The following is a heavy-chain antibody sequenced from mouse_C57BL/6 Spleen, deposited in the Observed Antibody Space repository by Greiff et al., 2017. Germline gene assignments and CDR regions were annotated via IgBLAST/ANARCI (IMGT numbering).Heavy chain of an antibody. CDR2: SNPNDGGT. CDR3: ARGIYDGYFWFAY. D-gene: IGHD2-3*01. J-gene: IGHJ3*01. V-gene: IGHV1-18*01. CDR1: GYTFTDYN. Sequence: EVQLQQSGPELVKPGASVKIPCTASGYTFTDYNMDWVKQSHGKSLEWIGDSNPNDGGTIYNQKFKGKATFTVDKSASTAYMELRSLTSEDTAVYYCARGIYDGYFWFAYWGQGTLVTVSA.